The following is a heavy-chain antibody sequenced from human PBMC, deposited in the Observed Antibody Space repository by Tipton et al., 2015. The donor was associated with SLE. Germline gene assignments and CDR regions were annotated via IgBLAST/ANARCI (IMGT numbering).Heavy chain of an antibody. CDR3: ATAYCSTNTHCYDYMDV. D-gene: IGHD2-2*01. CDR1: GVTFSSYT. Sequence: QLQSGAEVKKPGSSVKVSCKASGVTFSSYTISWVRQAPGQGLEWMGRFIPILGIVNYAQKFQGRVTITADESTSTAYMELSSLRSEDTAVYYCATAYCSTNTHCYDYMDVWGKATTVTVSS. V-gene: IGHV1-69*04. CDR2: FIPILGIV. J-gene: IGHJ6*03.